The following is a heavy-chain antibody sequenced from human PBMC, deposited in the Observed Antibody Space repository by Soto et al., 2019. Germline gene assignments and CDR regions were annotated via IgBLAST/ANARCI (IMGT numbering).Heavy chain of an antibody. J-gene: IGHJ4*02. CDR3: ARDQPGYSYGYGLGY. CDR2: ISSSSSYI. D-gene: IGHD5-18*01. CDR1: GFIFSRYS. V-gene: IGHV3-21*01. Sequence: GGSLRLSCAVSGFIFSRYSMNWVRQAPGKGLEWVSSISSSSSYIYYADSVKGRFTISRDNAKNSLYLQMNSLRAEDTAVYYCARDQPGYSYGYGLGYWGQGTLVTVSS.